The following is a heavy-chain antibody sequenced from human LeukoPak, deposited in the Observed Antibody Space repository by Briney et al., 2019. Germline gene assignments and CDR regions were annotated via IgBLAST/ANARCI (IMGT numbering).Heavy chain of an antibody. CDR2: ISSSSSYI. V-gene: IGHV3-21*01. CDR1: GFTFSSYS. D-gene: IGHD2-2*01. CDR3: ARDPSGYCSSTSCYGWFDP. Sequence: GGSLRLSCAASGFTFSSYSMNWVRQAPWKGLEWVSSISSSSSYIYYADSVQGRFTISRDNAQNSLYLQMKSLRAEDTAVYYCARDPSGYCSSTSCYGWFDPWGQGTLVTVSS. J-gene: IGHJ5*02.